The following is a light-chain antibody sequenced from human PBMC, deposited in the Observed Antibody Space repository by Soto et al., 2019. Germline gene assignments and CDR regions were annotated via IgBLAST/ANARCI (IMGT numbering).Light chain of an antibody. CDR2: AAS. J-gene: IGKJ5*01. CDR1: QGISSY. V-gene: IGKV1-9*01. CDR3: QQLHSYPIT. Sequence: DLQLTQSPSFLSASVGDRVTITCRASQGISSYLAWYQQKPGKAPNLLIYAASTLQSGVPSRFSGSGSGTEFTLTISSLQPEDFATYYCQQLHSYPITFGQGTRLEIK.